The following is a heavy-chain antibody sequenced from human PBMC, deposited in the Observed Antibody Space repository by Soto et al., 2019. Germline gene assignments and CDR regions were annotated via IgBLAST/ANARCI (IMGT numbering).Heavy chain of an antibody. D-gene: IGHD3-16*01. Sequence: GESLKISFKGSGYSFTSYLTSWVRQMPGKGLEWMGRIDPSDSYTNYSPYFQGHVNISADKSISTAYLQWSSLKDSDTAMYYCPRHVMGLGMDVWGQGNTVTVSS. J-gene: IGHJ6*02. CDR3: PRHVMGLGMDV. CDR1: GYSFTSYL. CDR2: IDPSDSYT. V-gene: IGHV5-10-1*01.